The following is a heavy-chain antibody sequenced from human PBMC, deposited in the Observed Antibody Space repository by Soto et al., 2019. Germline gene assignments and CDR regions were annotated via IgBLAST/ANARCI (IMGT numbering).Heavy chain of an antibody. CDR2: INAGNGNT. D-gene: IGHD4-17*01. CDR1: GDTFTSXA. J-gene: IGHJ6*02. Sequence: ASVKVSCKASGDTFTSXAMHWVRQAPGQRLEWMGWINAGNGNTKYSQKFQGRVTITRDTSISTAYMELSRLRSDDTAVYYCARGSVTTFRDYYYGMDVWGQGTTVTVSS. V-gene: IGHV1-3*01. CDR3: ARGSVTTFRDYYYGMDV.